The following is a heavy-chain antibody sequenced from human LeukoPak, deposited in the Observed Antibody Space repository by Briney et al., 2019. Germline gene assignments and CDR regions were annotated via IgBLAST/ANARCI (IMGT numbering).Heavy chain of an antibody. D-gene: IGHD6-13*01. CDR3: AKDRHYSSSWKWWVY. Sequence: GGSLRLSCAASGFTFSSYAMSWVRQAPGKGLEWVSAISGSGGSTYYADSVKGRFTISRDNSKNTLYLRMNSLRAEDTAVYYCAKDRHYSSSWKWWVYWGQGTLVTVSS. J-gene: IGHJ4*02. CDR2: ISGSGGST. CDR1: GFTFSSYA. V-gene: IGHV3-23*01.